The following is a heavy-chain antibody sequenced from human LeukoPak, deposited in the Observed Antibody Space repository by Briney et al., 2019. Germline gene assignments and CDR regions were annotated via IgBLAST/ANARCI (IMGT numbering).Heavy chain of an antibody. D-gene: IGHD3-9*01. V-gene: IGHV4-59*01. Sequence: SETLSLTCTVSGGSLSSYYWSWIPQPPGKGLEWMGYIYYSGGTNYNPSLKSRVTISVDTSKNQFSLKLSSVTAADTAVYYCARVGSYDILTGYYPSYYFDYWGQGTLVTVSS. CDR2: IYYSGGT. CDR3: ARVGSYDILTGYYPSYYFDY. J-gene: IGHJ4*02. CDR1: GGSLSSYY.